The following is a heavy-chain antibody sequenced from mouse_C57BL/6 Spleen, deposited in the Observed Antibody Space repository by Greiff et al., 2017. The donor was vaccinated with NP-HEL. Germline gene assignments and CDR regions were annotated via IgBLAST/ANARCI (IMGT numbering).Heavy chain of an antibody. V-gene: IGHV1-69*01. CDR1: GYTFTSSW. J-gene: IGHJ3*01. Sequence: QVQLQQPGAELVMPGASVKLSCKASGYTFTSSWMHWVKQRPGQGLEWIGEIDPSDSYTNYNQKFKGKSTLTVDKSSSTAYMQLSSLTSEDSAVYYCARVYGYDGGFAYWGQGTLVTVSA. CDR3: ARVYGYDGGFAY. D-gene: IGHD2-2*01. CDR2: IDPSDSYT.